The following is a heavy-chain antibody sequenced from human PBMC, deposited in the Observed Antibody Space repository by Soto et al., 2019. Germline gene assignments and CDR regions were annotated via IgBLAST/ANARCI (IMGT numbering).Heavy chain of an antibody. V-gene: IGHV3-7*01. J-gene: IGHJ6*03. D-gene: IGHD3-3*01. Sequence: PGGSLRLSCAASGFTFSAYWMNWVRQAPGKGLEWVANIKEDGSEKQYVDSVKGRFTISRDNAKNLVYLQMNSLRVEDTALYYCARASYDFWSGYYNDPDYYYYYYMDVWGKGTTVTVSS. CDR1: GFTFSAYW. CDR2: IKEDGSEK. CDR3: ARASYDFWSGYYNDPDYYYYYYMDV.